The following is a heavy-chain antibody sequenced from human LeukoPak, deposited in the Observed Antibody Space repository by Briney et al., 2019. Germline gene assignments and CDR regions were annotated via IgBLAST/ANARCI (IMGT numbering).Heavy chain of an antibody. D-gene: IGHD3-10*01. Sequence: SVKVSCKASGGTFSSYAISWSRQAPGQGLEWMGGIIPIFGTANYAQKFQGRVTITADESTSTAYMELSSLRSEDTAVYYCARKIRFGEFSDAFDIWGQGTMVTVSS. CDR3: ARKIRFGEFSDAFDI. CDR1: GGTFSSYA. CDR2: IIPIFGTA. J-gene: IGHJ3*02. V-gene: IGHV1-69*13.